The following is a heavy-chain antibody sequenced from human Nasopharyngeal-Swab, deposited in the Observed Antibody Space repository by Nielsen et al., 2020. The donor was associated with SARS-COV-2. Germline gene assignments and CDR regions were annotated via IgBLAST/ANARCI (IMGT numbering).Heavy chain of an antibody. Sequence: PVKVSCKTSGDTFTNSAISWVRQAPGQGLEWMGGIVPALGLPNYAQKFRGRLTISADRSTTTSYLELSSLRFEDTAIYYCAREGEYGAYDAPDYWGQGTLVTVSS. CDR3: AREGEYGAYDAPDY. J-gene: IGHJ4*02. D-gene: IGHD5-12*01. CDR2: IVPALGLP. CDR1: GDTFTNSA. V-gene: IGHV1-69*10.